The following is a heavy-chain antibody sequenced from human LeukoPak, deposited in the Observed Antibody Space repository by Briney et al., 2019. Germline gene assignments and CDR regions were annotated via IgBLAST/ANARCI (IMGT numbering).Heavy chain of an antibody. J-gene: IGHJ4*02. CDR3: ARGTLNIPGEHGAFDY. CDR2: ISTSSIYI. D-gene: IGHD1-14*01. V-gene: IGHV3-21*01. Sequence: GGSLRLSCAASGFTFSTYSMNWVRQAPGKGLEWVSSISTSSIYIYYADSVKGRFTISRDNAKNSLYLQMNSLRAEDTAVYYCARGTLNIPGEHGAFDYWGQGTLVTVSS. CDR1: GFTFSTYS.